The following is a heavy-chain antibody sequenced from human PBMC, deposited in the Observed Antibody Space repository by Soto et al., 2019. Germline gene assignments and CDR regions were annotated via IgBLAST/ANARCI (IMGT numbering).Heavy chain of an antibody. CDR1: GFTFSSYW. D-gene: IGHD2-15*01. CDR2: INSDGSST. J-gene: IGHJ4*02. CDR3: ARVYCSGGRCYHLDQ. Sequence: GGSLRLSCAASGFTFSSYWMHWVRQAPGKGLVWVSRINSDGSSTSYADSVKGRFTISRDNAKNTLYLQMNSLRAEDTAVYYCARVYCSGGRCYHLDQWGQGTPVTVAS. V-gene: IGHV3-74*01.